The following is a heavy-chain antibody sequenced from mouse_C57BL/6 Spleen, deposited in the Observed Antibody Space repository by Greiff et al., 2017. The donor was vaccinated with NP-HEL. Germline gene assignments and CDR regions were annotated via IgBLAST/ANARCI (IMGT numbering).Heavy chain of an antibody. CDR1: GYTFTTYP. J-gene: IGHJ4*01. Sequence: QVQLQQSGAELVKPGASVKMSCKASGYTFTTYPIEWMKQNHGKSLEWIGNFHPYNDDTKYNEKFKGKATLTVEKSSSTVYLELSRLTSDDSAGYYCARGYYYGPPGYAMDYWGQGTSVTVSS. CDR3: ARGYYYGPPGYAMDY. D-gene: IGHD1-1*01. CDR2: FHPYNDDT. V-gene: IGHV1-47*01.